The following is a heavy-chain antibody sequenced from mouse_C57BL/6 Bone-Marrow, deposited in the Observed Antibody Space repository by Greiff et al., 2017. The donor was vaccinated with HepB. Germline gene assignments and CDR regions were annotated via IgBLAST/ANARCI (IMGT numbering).Heavy chain of an antibody. J-gene: IGHJ4*01. CDR3: ARGYWDDAMDY. Sequence: EVMLVESGGGLVQPGGYLKLSCAASGFTFSDYGMAWVRQAPRKGPEWVAFISNLAYSIYYADTVTGRFTISRENAKNTLYLEMSSLRSEDTAMYYCARGYWDDAMDYWGQGTSVTVSS. CDR2: ISNLAYSI. CDR1: GFTFSDYG. V-gene: IGHV5-15*04. D-gene: IGHD4-1*01.